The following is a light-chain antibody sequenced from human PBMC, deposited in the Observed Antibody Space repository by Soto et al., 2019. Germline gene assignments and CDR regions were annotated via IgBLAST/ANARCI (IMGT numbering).Light chain of an antibody. V-gene: IGLV2-14*01. CDR2: DVS. CDR3: SSYTSSSTLYV. CDR1: SSDVGAYNY. Sequence: QSVLTQPASVSGSPGQSITISCTGTSSDVGAYNYVSWYQQHPGKAPKLMICDVSNRPSGVSNRFSGSKSGNTASLTISGLQAEDEADYSCSSYTSSSTLYVFGTGTKVTVL. J-gene: IGLJ1*01.